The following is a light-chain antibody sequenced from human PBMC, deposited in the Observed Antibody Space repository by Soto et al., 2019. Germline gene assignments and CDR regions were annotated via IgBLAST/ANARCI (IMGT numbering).Light chain of an antibody. CDR2: AAS. V-gene: IGKV3-20*01. J-gene: IGKJ4*01. Sequence: EVLLTQSPGTLSLSPGERVTLSCRARQNVAGNYLAWYQQKPGQAPRLLIFAASDRATGIPDRFTGGGSGADFSLTISRLEPEDFAVYYCQQYGFSLTFRGWTKVDMK. CDR1: QNVAGNY. CDR3: QQYGFSLT.